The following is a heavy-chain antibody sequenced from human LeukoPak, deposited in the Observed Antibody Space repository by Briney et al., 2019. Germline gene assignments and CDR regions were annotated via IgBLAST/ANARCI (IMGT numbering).Heavy chain of an antibody. J-gene: IGHJ4*02. V-gene: IGHV3-7*04. Sequence: GGSLRLSCAASEFTFSSYWMTWVRQAPGKGLEWVANIKQDGSKKSYVDSVKGRFTISRDNAKNSLYLQMNSLRAEDTAIYYCTRVGYIDEGIDYWGQGTLVTVSS. CDR3: TRVGYIDEGIDY. D-gene: IGHD5-24*01. CDR1: EFTFSSYW. CDR2: IKQDGSKK.